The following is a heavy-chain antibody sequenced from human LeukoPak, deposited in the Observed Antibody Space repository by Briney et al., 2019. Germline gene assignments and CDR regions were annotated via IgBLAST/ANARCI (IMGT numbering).Heavy chain of an antibody. J-gene: IGHJ4*02. V-gene: IGHV3-21*01. CDR3: ARASVIAVAGINYFDY. D-gene: IGHD6-19*01. Sequence: GGSLRLSCAASGFTFSSYSMNWVRQAPGKGLEWVSSISSSSSYIYYADSVEGRFTISRDNAKNSLYLQMNSLRAGDTAVYYCARASVIAVAGINYFDYWGQGTLVTVSS. CDR1: GFTFSSYS. CDR2: ISSSSSYI.